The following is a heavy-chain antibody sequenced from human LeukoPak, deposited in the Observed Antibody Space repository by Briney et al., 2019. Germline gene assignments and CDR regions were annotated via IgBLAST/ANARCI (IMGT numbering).Heavy chain of an antibody. CDR1: GYTFTSYA. D-gene: IGHD3-10*01. Sequence: ASVKVSCKASGYTFTSYAMHWVRQAPGQRLEWMGWINAGNGDTKYSQKFQGRVTIARDTSASTAYMELSSLRSEDTAVYYCARRVVRGVIYYFDYWGQGTLVTVSS. CDR3: ARRVVRGVIYYFDY. CDR2: INAGNGDT. V-gene: IGHV1-3*01. J-gene: IGHJ4*02.